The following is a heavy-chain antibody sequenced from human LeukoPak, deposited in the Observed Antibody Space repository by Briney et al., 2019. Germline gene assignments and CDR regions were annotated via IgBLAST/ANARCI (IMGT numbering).Heavy chain of an antibody. CDR3: ARVSTTVAGSDYLDY. CDR2: LRKRPNTYTT. J-gene: IGHJ4*02. D-gene: IGHD6-19*01. CDR1: GFTFSDHF. V-gene: IGHV3-72*01. Sequence: GGSLRLSRAASGFTFSDHFMDWVRLAPEKGKEWVVRLRKRPNTYTTEYAASVQGRFAISRDDSKNSLYLQMNSLKTEDTAVYYCARVSTTVAGSDYLDYWGQGTQVTISS.